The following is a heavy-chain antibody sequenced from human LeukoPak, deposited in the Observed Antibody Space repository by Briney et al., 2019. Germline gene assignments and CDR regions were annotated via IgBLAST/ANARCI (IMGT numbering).Heavy chain of an antibody. CDR1: GYTFTSYG. Sequence: ASVKVSCKASGYTFTSYGISWVRQAPGQGLEWVGWISAYNGNTNYAQKLQGRVTMTTDTSTSTAYMELRSLRSDDTAVYYCARDPGDLAVAGTNWFDPWGQGTLVTVSS. J-gene: IGHJ5*02. V-gene: IGHV1-18*01. CDR2: ISAYNGNT. D-gene: IGHD6-19*01. CDR3: ARDPGDLAVAGTNWFDP.